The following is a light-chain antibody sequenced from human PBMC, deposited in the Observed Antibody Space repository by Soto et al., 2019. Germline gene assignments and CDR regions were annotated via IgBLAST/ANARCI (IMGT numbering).Light chain of an antibody. Sequence: DIQMTQSPSSLSASVGDRVTITCRASQGVSSYLAWYQQKPGKAPKLLIYDASNLHPGVPSRFRGSGSGTEFSFNITSLQPEDVATYYCQQYDDVPITFGQGTQLEI. V-gene: IGKV1-33*01. J-gene: IGKJ5*01. CDR3: QQYDDVPIT. CDR2: DAS. CDR1: QGVSSY.